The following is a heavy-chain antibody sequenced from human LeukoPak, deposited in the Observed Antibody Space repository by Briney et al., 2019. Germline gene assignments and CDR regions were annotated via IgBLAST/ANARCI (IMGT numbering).Heavy chain of an antibody. D-gene: IGHD2-2*01. CDR1: GFTFSSYA. J-gene: IGHJ4*02. CDR2: ISGSGGST. V-gene: IGHV3-23*01. Sequence: GGPLRLSCAASGFTFSSYAMSWVRQAPGKGLEWVSAISGSGGSTYYADSVKGRFTISRDNSKNALFLQMNSLRAEDTAVYYCAKSGPYCSSTSCNYFDYWGQGTLVTVSS. CDR3: AKSGPYCSSTSCNYFDY.